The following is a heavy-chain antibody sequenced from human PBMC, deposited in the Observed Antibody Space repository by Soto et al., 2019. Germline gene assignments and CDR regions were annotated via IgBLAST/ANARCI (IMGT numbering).Heavy chain of an antibody. J-gene: IGHJ4*02. D-gene: IGHD2-2*01. CDR1: GCSISSSSYY. CDR2: IYYSGTT. V-gene: IGHV4-39*01. Sequence: SETLSLTCTVSGCSISSSSYYWAWVRQPPGKGLEWIGSIYYSGTTYYNPSLKSRVTISEDTSKNQFSLKLSSVTAADTAVFYCARLIHCKTTSCYFDYWGRGTLVTVSS. CDR3: ARLIHCKTTSCYFDY.